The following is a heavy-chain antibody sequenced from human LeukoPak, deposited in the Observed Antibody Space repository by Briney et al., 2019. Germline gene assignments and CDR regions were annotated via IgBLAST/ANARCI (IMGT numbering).Heavy chain of an antibody. CDR1: GYTFTGYY. CDR2: INPNSGGT. D-gene: IGHD2-15*01. Sequence: ASVKVSCKASGYTFTGYYMHWVRQAPGQGLEWMGWINPNSGGTNYVQKFQGRVTMTRDTSISTAYMELSRLRSDDTAVYYCARDGGGYCSGGSCYSGWFDPWGQGTLVTVSS. V-gene: IGHV1-2*02. J-gene: IGHJ5*02. CDR3: ARDGGGYCSGGSCYSGWFDP.